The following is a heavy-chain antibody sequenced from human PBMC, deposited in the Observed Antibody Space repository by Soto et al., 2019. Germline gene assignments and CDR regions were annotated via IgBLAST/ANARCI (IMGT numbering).Heavy chain of an antibody. J-gene: IGHJ2*01. D-gene: IGHD6-19*01. CDR2: IYYSGST. CDR3: ARQSAVAGTPTGWYFDL. V-gene: IGHV4-39*01. CDR1: GGSISSSSYY. Sequence: SETLSLTCTVSGGSISSSSYYWGWIRQPPGKGLEWIGSIYYSGSTYYNPSLKSRVTISVDTSKNQFSLKLSSVTAADTAVYYCARQSAVAGTPTGWYFDLWGRGTLVTVSS.